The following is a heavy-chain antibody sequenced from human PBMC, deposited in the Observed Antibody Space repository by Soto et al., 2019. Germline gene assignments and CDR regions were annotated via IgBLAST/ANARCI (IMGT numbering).Heavy chain of an antibody. CDR3: ARRLGETENYFDY. V-gene: IGHV1-69*13. Sequence: ASVKVSCKASGGTFSSYAISWVRQAPGQGLEWMGGIIPIFGTANYAQKFQGRVTITADESTSTAYMELSSLRSEDTAVYYCARRLGETENYFDYWGQGTLVTVSS. CDR1: GGTFSSYA. J-gene: IGHJ4*02. D-gene: IGHD3-16*01. CDR2: IIPIFGTA.